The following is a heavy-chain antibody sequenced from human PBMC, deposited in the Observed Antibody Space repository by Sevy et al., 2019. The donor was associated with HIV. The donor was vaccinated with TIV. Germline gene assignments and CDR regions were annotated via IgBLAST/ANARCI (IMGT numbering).Heavy chain of an antibody. CDR3: ARVPHCSSTSCYIVP. J-gene: IGHJ5*02. D-gene: IGHD2-2*02. V-gene: IGHV3-21*01. CDR2: ISSSSSYI. Sequence: GGSLRLSCAASGFTFSSYSMNWVRQAPGKGLEWVSSISSSSSYIYYAASVKGGFTISRDNANNSRYLQMNSLRAEDTAVYYCARVPHCSSTSCYIVPWGQGTLVTVSS. CDR1: GFTFSSYS.